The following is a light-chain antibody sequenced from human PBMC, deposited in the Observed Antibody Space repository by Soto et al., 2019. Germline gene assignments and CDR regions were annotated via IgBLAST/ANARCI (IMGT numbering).Light chain of an antibody. CDR2: GAS. CDR3: QQSGGSPT. J-gene: IGKJ4*01. CDR1: QSVNIIY. V-gene: IGKV3-20*01. Sequence: VLTQSPGTLSLSPGERATLSCRASQSVNIIYLAWYQQKPGQAPRLLIYGASRRATGIPDRFNVNGSGTDFTLTISRLEPEDAAVYYCQQSGGSPTFGGGTKVDIK.